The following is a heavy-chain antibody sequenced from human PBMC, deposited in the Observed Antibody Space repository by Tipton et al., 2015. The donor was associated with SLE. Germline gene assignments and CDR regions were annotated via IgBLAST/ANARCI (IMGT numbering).Heavy chain of an antibody. Sequence: TLSLTCAVSGGSVGSGGFSWGWIRQPPGKGLVWVGYIYQSGVTQYNPSLKSRVSISMDRSKNHFSLNLKSVTAADTAMYFCVRGTTMIVGRGYFDLWGRGPLVTVSS. CDR3: VRGTTMIVGRGYFDL. CDR1: GGSVGSGGFS. J-gene: IGHJ2*01. V-gene: IGHV4-30-2*01. D-gene: IGHD3-22*01. CDR2: IYQSGVT.